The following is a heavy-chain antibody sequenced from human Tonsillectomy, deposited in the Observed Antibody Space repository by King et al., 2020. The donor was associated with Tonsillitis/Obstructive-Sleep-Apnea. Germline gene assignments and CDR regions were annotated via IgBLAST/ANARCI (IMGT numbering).Heavy chain of an antibody. CDR3: ARVEVVAGWTYYFDY. CDR1: GGSISSSNW. CDR2: IYHSGST. Sequence: VQLQESGPGLVKPSGTLSLTCAVSGGSISSSNWWSWVRQPPGKGLEWIGEIYHSGSTNYNPSLKSRVTIAVDKSKNQFSLKLSSVTAADPAVYFCARVEVVAGWTYYFDYWGQGTLVTVSS. V-gene: IGHV4-4*02. J-gene: IGHJ4*02. D-gene: IGHD6-19*01.